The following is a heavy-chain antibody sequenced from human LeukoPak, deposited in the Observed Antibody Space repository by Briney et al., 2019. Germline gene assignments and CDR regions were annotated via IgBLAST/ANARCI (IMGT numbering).Heavy chain of an antibody. CDR2: ISGSGGST. D-gene: IGHD3-3*01. CDR3: AKGYGITIFGVARLDY. V-gene: IGHV3-23*01. J-gene: IGHJ4*02. CDR1: GFTFSSYA. Sequence: HPGGSLRLSCAASGFTFSSYAMSWVRQAPGKGLEWVSAISGSGGSTYYADSVKGRFTISRDNSNNTLHLQMNSLRAEDTAIYYCAKGYGITIFGVARLDYWGQGTLVTVSS.